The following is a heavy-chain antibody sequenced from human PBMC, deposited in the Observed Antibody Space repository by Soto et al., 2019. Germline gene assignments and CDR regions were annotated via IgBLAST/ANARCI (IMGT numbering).Heavy chain of an antibody. V-gene: IGHV1-69*01. J-gene: IGHJ6*02. CDR3: AENYDDSSGLLDYYGMDV. CDR1: GGTFSSYA. Sequence: QVQLVQSGAEVKKPGSSVKVSCKASGGTFSSYAISWVRQAPGQGLEWMGGIIPIFGTANYAQKFQGRVTITADESTSTAYMELSSLRSEDTAVYYCAENYDDSSGLLDYYGMDVWGQGTTVTVSS. CDR2: IIPIFGTA. D-gene: IGHD3-22*01.